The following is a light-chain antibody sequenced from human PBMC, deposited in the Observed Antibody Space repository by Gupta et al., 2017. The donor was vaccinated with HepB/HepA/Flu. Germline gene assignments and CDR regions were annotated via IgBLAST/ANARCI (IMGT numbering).Light chain of an antibody. V-gene: IGKV1-9*01. CDR2: AAS. CDR3: QQLNSYPPQIT. Sequence: DIQLTQSPSFLSASVGDRVTITCRASQGISSYLAWYQQKPGKAPKLLIYAASTLQSGVPSRFSGSGSGTEFTLTISSLQPGDFATYYCQQLNSYPPQITFGQGTRLEIK. CDR1: QGISSY. J-gene: IGKJ5*01.